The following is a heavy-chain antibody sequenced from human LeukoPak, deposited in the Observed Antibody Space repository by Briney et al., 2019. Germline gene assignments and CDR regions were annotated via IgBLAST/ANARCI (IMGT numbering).Heavy chain of an antibody. CDR1: GYTLTELS. Sequence: SVKVSCKVSGYTLTELSMHWVRQAPGKGLEWMGGFDPEDGETIYAQKFQGRVTMTGDTSTDTAYMELSSLRSEDTAVYYCRVVVPAAMGYYMDVWGKGTTVTVSS. J-gene: IGHJ6*03. CDR3: RVVVPAAMGYYMDV. V-gene: IGHV1-24*01. D-gene: IGHD2-2*01. CDR2: FDPEDGET.